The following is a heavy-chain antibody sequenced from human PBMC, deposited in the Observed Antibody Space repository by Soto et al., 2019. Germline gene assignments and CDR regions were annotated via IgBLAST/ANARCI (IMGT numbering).Heavy chain of an antibody. D-gene: IGHD3-22*01. J-gene: IGHJ4*02. CDR2: IIPIFGTA. V-gene: IGHV1-69*13. Sequence: SVKVSCKASGGTFSSYAISWVRQAPGQGLVWMGGIIPIFGTANYAQKFQGRVTITADESTSTAYMELSSLRSEDTAVYYCAREATYYYDSSGLYYWGQGTLVTVSS. CDR3: AREATYYYDSSGLYY. CDR1: GGTFSSYA.